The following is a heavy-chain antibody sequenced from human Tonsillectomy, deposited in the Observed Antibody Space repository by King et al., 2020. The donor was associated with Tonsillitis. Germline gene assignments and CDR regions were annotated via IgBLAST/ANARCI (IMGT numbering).Heavy chain of an antibody. CDR1: GFTFDDYG. D-gene: IGHD6-6*01. CDR2: INWNGGST. V-gene: IGHV3-20*04. CDR3: SGSSSGYYYYYMDV. J-gene: IGHJ6*03. Sequence: QLVQSGGGVVRPGGSLRLSCAASGFTFDDYGMSWVRQAPGKGLEWVSGINWNGGSTGYADSVKGRFTISRDNAKNSLYLQMNSLRAEDTALYYCSGSSSGYYYYYMDVWGKGTTVTVSS.